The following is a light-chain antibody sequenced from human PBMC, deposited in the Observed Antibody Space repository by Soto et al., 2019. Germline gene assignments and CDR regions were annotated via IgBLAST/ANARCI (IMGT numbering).Light chain of an antibody. CDR3: QQYNSYWT. Sequence: NQMTQSPSSLSASVGDRVTITCRASQSISSWLAWYQQKPGKAPKLLIYDASSLESGVPSRFSGSGSGTEFTLTISSLQPDDFATYYYQQYNSYWTLGQGTKV. V-gene: IGKV1-5*01. CDR1: QSISSW. CDR2: DAS. J-gene: IGKJ1*01.